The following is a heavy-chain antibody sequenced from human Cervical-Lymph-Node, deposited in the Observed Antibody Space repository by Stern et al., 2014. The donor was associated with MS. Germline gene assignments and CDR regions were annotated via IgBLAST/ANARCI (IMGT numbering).Heavy chain of an antibody. J-gene: IGHJ3*02. V-gene: IGHV1-18*01. D-gene: IGHD2-15*01. CDR1: GYTFTSYC. CDR2: ISAYNGNK. CDR3: ARGLLGSENAFDI. Sequence: VQLVESGAEVKKPGASVKVSCKASGYTFTSYCISWVRQAPGQGHEWMGAISAYNGNKNYAPKLQGRVTMTTDKSTSTAYMELRSLRSDDTAVYYCARGLLGSENAFDIWGQGTMVTVSS.